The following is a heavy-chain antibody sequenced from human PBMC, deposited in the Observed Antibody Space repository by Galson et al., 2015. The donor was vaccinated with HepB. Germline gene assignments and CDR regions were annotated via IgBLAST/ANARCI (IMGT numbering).Heavy chain of an antibody. CDR2: ISWNSGSI. Sequence: SLRLSCAASGFTFDDYAMHWVRQAPGKGLEWVSGISWNSGSIGYEDSAKGRFTISRDNAKTSLYLQMNSLRAEDTALYYCAKDILDEWERLPPGFDYWGQGTLVTVSS. J-gene: IGHJ4*02. CDR1: GFTFDDYA. D-gene: IGHD1-26*01. CDR3: AKDILDEWERLPPGFDY. V-gene: IGHV3-9*01.